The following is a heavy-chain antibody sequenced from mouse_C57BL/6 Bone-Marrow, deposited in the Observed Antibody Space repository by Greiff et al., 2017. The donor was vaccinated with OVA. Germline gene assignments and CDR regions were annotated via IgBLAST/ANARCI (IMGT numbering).Heavy chain of an antibody. Sequence: EVHLVESGGGLVQPGGSLKLSCAASGFTFSDYYMYWVRQTPEKRLEWVAYISNGGGSTYYPDTVKGRFTISRDNAKNTLYLQMSRLKSEDTAMYYCARRGHYGSHYYAMDYWGQGTSVTVSS. J-gene: IGHJ4*01. D-gene: IGHD1-1*01. CDR2: ISNGGGST. V-gene: IGHV5-12*01. CDR1: GFTFSDYY. CDR3: ARRGHYGSHYYAMDY.